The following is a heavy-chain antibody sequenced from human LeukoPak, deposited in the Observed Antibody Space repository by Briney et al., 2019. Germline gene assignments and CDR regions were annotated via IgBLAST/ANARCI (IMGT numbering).Heavy chain of an antibody. CDR2: ISGSGGST. Sequence: GGSLRLSCAASGFTFSSYWMHWVRQAPGKGLEWVSAISGSGGSTYYADSVKGRFTISRDNSKNTLYLQMNSLRAEDTAVYYCAKDEIDILTGYYNYWGQGTLVTASS. D-gene: IGHD3-9*01. CDR1: GFTFSSYW. V-gene: IGHV3-23*01. J-gene: IGHJ4*02. CDR3: AKDEIDILTGYYNY.